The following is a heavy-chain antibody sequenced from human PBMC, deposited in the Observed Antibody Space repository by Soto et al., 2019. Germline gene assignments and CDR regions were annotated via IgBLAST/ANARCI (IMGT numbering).Heavy chain of an antibody. D-gene: IGHD2-21*01. CDR3: ARGFQSSFGY. Sequence: GGSLRLSCAASGFTVSNSYMSWVRQAPGKGLEWVSVIYSGGSTYYADSVRGRFTISRDSSKNTLYLQMNSLRAEDTAVYYCARGFQSSFGYWGQGTLVTVSS. CDR1: GFTVSNSY. V-gene: IGHV3-53*01. CDR2: IYSGGST. J-gene: IGHJ4*02.